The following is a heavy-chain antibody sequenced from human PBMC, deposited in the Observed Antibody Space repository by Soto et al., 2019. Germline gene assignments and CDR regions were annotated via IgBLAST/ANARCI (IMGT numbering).Heavy chain of an antibody. CDR2: IYYSGNT. D-gene: IGHD3-9*01. V-gene: IGHV4-4*02. Sequence: PSETLSLTCAVSGDSISSACWWSWVRQPPGKGLEGIGEIYYSGNTKYNPSLKSRVILSVDTSKNQFFLKLSSVTAADTAVYYCARLYPSYDILTGSQIYDFDFWGQGTMVTVSS. CDR3: ARLYPSYDILTGSQIYDFDF. CDR1: GDSISSACW. J-gene: IGHJ3*01.